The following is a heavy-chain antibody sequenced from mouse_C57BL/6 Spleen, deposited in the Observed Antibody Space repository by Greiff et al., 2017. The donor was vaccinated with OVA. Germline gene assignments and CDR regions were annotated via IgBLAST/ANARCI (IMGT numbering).Heavy chain of an antibody. CDR3: TTFTTVVATDYFDY. Sequence: DVQLQESGAELVRPGASVKLSCTASGFNIKDDYMHWVKQRPEQGLEWIGWIDPENGDTEYASKFQGKATITADTSSNTAYLQLSSLTSEDTAVYYCTTFTTVVATDYFDYWGQGTTLTVSS. CDR1: GFNIKDDY. V-gene: IGHV14-4*01. J-gene: IGHJ2*01. CDR2: IDPENGDT. D-gene: IGHD1-1*01.